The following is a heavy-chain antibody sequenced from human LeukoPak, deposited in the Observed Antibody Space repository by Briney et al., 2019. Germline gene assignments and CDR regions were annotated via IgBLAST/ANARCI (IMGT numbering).Heavy chain of an antibody. CDR2: ISYDGSNK. D-gene: IGHD5-24*01. Sequence: RGSLRLSCVASGFTLSSSAMHWVRPAPGEGLEWVAVISYDGSNKYYADSVKGRFTISRDNSKNTLYLQMNSPRAEDTAVYYCARRRFDYWGQGTLVTVSS. J-gene: IGHJ4*02. CDR1: GFTLSSSA. V-gene: IGHV3-30-3*01. CDR3: ARRRFDY.